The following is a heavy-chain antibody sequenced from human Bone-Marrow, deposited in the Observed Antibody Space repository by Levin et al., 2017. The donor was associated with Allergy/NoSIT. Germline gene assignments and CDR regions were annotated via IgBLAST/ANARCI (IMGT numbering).Heavy chain of an antibody. CDR1: GFTFSSYA. CDR3: APVGRYDSSGYFDY. V-gene: IGHV3-23*01. J-gene: IGHJ4*02. Sequence: GESLKISCAASGFTFSSYAMSWVRQAPGKGLEWVSAISGSGGSTYYADSVKGRFTISRDNSKNTLYLQMNSLRAEDTAVYYCAPVGRYDSSGYFDYWGQGTLVTVSS. CDR2: ISGSGGST. D-gene: IGHD3-22*01.